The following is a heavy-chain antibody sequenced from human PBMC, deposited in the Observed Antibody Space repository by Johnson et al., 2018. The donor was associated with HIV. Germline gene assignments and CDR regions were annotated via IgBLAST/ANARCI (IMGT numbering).Heavy chain of an antibody. J-gene: IGHJ3*02. CDR2: ISGSGGST. CDR3: AGKTGYDAFDM. V-gene: IGHV3-23*04. CDR1: GFTFSSYA. D-gene: IGHD3-9*01. Sequence: VQLVESWGGLVQPGGSLRLSCAASGFTFSSYAMTWVRQAPGKGLAWISAISGSGGSTYYADSVKGRFTIYRDNSRNTLYLQMNSLRVEDTAVYFCAGKTGYDAFDMWGQGTMVTVSS.